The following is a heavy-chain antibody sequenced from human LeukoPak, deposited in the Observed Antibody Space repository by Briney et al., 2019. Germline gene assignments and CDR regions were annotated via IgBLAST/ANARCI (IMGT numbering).Heavy chain of an antibody. CDR2: ISDDGSNK. CDR3: ARAFSTTVFDY. CDR1: GFTFRTYA. Sequence: PGGSLRLSCAASGFTFRTYAMNWVRQAPGKGLEWVAVISDDGSNKYYAESVKGQFTISRDNSKNTLYLQMNSLRAEDTAVYYCARAFSTTVFDYWGQGTLVTVSS. V-gene: IGHV3-30*04. D-gene: IGHD4-17*01. J-gene: IGHJ4*02.